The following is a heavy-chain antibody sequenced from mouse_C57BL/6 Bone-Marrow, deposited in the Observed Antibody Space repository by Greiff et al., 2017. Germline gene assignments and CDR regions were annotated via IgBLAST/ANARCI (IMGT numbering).Heavy chain of an antibody. CDR2: IYPGDGDT. CDR1: GYAFSSSW. D-gene: IGHD1-1*01. J-gene: IGHJ4*01. V-gene: IGHV1-82*01. CDR3: ARGGFITTVVATRYAMDY. Sequence: QVQLKESGPELVKPGASVKISCKASGYAFSSSWMNWVKQRPGKGLEWIGRIYPGDGDTNYNGKFKGKATLTADKSSSTAYMQLSSLTSEDSAVYFCARGGFITTVVATRYAMDYWGQGTSVTVSS.